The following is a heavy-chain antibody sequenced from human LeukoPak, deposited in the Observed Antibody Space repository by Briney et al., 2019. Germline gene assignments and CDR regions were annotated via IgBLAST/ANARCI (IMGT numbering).Heavy chain of an antibody. CDR2: NYHSDSDT. Sequence: GESLKISCKGSGYSFTSYWIGWVRQLPGKGLEWMGTNYHSDSDTSYSPSFQGQVTISADKSISTAYLQWSSLKASDTAMYYCAREDANCSGGSCYSGPFDYWGQGTLVTVSS. CDR3: AREDANCSGGSCYSGPFDY. J-gene: IGHJ4*02. V-gene: IGHV5-51*01. D-gene: IGHD2-15*01. CDR1: GYSFTSYW.